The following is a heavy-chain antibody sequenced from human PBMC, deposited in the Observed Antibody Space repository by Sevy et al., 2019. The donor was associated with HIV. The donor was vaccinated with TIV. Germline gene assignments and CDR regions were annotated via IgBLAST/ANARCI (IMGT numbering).Heavy chain of an antibody. Sequence: GGSLRLSCAASGFTFSSYGMHWVRQAPGKGLEWVAVISYDGSNKYYADSVKGRFTISRDNSKNTLYLQMNSLRAEDTAVYYSAKNNRITMIVVVHDGMDVWGQGTTVTVSS. CDR1: GFTFSSYG. CDR2: ISYDGSNK. D-gene: IGHD3-22*01. CDR3: AKNNRITMIVVVHDGMDV. V-gene: IGHV3-30*18. J-gene: IGHJ6*02.